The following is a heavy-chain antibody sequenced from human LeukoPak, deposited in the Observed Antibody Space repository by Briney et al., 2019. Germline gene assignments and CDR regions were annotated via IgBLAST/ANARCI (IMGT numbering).Heavy chain of an antibody. D-gene: IGHD5-24*01. CDR2: IYYSGST. J-gene: IGHJ3*02. Sequence: SETLSLTCTVSGGSISSYYWSWIRQPPGKGLEWIGYIYYSGSTNYNPSLKSRVTISVDTSKNQFSLKLSSVTAADTAVYYCARVQEMATTGDDAFDIWGQGTMATVSS. V-gene: IGHV4-59*01. CDR3: ARVQEMATTGDDAFDI. CDR1: GGSISSYY.